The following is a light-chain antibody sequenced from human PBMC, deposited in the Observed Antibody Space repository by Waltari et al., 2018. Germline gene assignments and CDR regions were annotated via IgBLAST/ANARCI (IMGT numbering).Light chain of an antibody. CDR2: EVS. J-gene: IGLJ3*02. Sequence: QSALTQPPAASGSPGQSVTISCTGTSSDVGGYNYVSWDQHHPGKAPKLMIYEVSMRPSGVPDRFSGSKSGNTASLTVSGLQAEDEADYYCTSYITTRGDWVFGGGTKLTVL. CDR3: TSYITTRGDWV. V-gene: IGLV2-8*01. CDR1: SSDVGGYNY.